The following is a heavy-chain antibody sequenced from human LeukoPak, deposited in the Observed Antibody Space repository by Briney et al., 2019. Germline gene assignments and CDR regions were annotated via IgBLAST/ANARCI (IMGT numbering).Heavy chain of an antibody. Sequence: GGSLRLSCAASGFSFSSHVMHWVRQAPGKGLEWVSGIGGSGGDTYYADSVKGRFTISRDNSKNTLNLQMNGLRAEDTALYYCAKDQNYESSGYYGGLDYWGQGTLVTVSS. CDR2: IGGSGGDT. J-gene: IGHJ4*02. V-gene: IGHV3-23*01. CDR1: GFSFSSHV. CDR3: AKDQNYESSGYYGGLDY. D-gene: IGHD3-22*01.